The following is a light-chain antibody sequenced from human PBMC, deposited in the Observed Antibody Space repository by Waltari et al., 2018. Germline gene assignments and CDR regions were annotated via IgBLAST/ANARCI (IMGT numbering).Light chain of an antibody. CDR3: ATWDGRLAGVL. J-gene: IGLJ2*01. CDR1: NSNIGRNV. V-gene: IGLV1-44*01. Sequence: QSVLTQPPSASGTPGQRVTISCSGSNSNIGRNVVNWYQQVPGMAPRLLTYSNDQRPSGVPDRFSGSKSGTSASLVISGLQSDDEGNYYCATWDGRLAGVLFGGGTKVTVL. CDR2: SND.